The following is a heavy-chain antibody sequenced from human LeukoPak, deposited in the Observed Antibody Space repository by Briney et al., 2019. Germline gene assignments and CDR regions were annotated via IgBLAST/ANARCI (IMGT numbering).Heavy chain of an antibody. J-gene: IGHJ4*02. CDR3: VREYHSRGFGAYFDY. CDR2: ISSDGSIK. V-gene: IGHV3-30*03. CDR1: KFTFSHYG. D-gene: IGHD3-3*01. Sequence: GGSLRLSCTASKFTFSHYGMQWVRQAPGKGLEWVAVISSDGSIKVYADSVKGRFTLSRDNSINTVDLQMNSLRAEDTAVYYCVREYHSRGFGAYFDYWGQGTLVTVSS.